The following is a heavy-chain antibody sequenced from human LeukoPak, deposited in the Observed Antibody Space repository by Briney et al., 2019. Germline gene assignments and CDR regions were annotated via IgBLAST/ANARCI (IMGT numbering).Heavy chain of an antibody. Sequence: GGSLRLSCAASGFTFSNYGMTWVRQAPGKGLEWVSTISGSGGSTYYADSVKGRFTISRDNSKNTLYLQMNSLGAEDTAVYYCAKTYVWYYFDYWGQGILVTVSS. CDR1: GFTFSNYG. CDR3: AKTYVWYYFDY. D-gene: IGHD3-16*01. V-gene: IGHV3-23*01. J-gene: IGHJ4*02. CDR2: ISGSGGST.